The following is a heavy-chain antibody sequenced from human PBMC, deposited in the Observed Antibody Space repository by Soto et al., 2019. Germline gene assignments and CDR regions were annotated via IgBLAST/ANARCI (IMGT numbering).Heavy chain of an antibody. CDR3: ARANGYSSSWYDPHYYGMDV. CDR1: GFTFSDYY. Sequence: GGSLRLSCAASGFTFSDYYMSWIRQAPGKGLEWVSYISCSGSTIYYADSVKGRFTISRDNAKNSLYLQMNSLRAEDTAVYYCARANGYSSSWYDPHYYGMDVWGQGTRVTVSS. D-gene: IGHD6-13*01. V-gene: IGHV3-11*01. CDR2: ISCSGSTI. J-gene: IGHJ6*02.